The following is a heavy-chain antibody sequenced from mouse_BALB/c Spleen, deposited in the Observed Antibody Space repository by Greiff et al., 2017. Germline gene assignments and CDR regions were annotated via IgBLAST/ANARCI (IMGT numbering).Heavy chain of an antibody. D-gene: IGHD1-1*01. V-gene: IGHV3-1*02. CDR1: GYSITSGYS. CDR3: ASYGISYGYAMDY. CDR2: IHYSGST. J-gene: IGHJ4*01. Sequence: EVQLQQSGPDLVKPSQSLSLTCTVTGYSITSGYSWHWIRQFPGNKLEWMGYIHYSGSTNYNPTLKSRISITRDTSKNQFFLQLNSMTTEDTATYNCASYGISYGYAMDYWGQGNSVTVSS.